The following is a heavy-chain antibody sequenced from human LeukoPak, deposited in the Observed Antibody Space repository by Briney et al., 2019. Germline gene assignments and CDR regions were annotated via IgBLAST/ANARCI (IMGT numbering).Heavy chain of an antibody. CDR3: AYVGSTGC. D-gene: IGHD2-2*01. CDR1: GFTFDDYA. Sequence: GGSLRLSCVASGFTFDDYAMHWVRQAPGKGLEWVSGISWNRNTIAYADSVKGRFTISRDNAKNSLYLQMNSLRVEDTALYYYAYVGSTGCWGQGTLVTVSS. J-gene: IGHJ4*02. V-gene: IGHV3-9*01. CDR2: ISWNRNTI.